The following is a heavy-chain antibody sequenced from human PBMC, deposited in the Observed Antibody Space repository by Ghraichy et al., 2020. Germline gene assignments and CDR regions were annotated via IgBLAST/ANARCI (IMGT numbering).Heavy chain of an antibody. D-gene: IGHD3-22*01. Sequence: GESLNISCKGSGYSFTSYWIGWVRQMPGKGLEWMGIIYPGDSDTRYSPSFQGQVTISADKSISTAYLQWSSLKASDTAMYYCARRGSSGYIITGGVWFDPWGQGTLVTVSS. V-gene: IGHV5-51*01. J-gene: IGHJ5*02. CDR1: GYSFTSYW. CDR3: ARRGSSGYIITGGVWFDP. CDR2: IYPGDSDT.